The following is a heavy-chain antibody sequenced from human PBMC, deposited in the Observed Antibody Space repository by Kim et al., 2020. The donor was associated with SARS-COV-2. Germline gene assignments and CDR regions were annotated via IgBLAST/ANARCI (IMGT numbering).Heavy chain of an antibody. V-gene: IGHV3-30*18. Sequence: GGSLRLSCAASGFTFSSYGMHWVRQAPGKGLEWVAVISYDGSNKYYADSVKGRFTISRDNSKNTLYLQMNSLRAEDTAVYYCAKDERYWGIIAYYFDYWGQGTLVTVSS. CDR3: AKDERYWGIIAYYFDY. CDR1: GFTFSSYG. CDR2: ISYDGSNK. D-gene: IGHD3-16*01. J-gene: IGHJ4*02.